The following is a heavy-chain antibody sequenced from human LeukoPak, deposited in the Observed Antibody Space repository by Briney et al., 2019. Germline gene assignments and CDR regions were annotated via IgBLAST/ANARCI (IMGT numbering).Heavy chain of an antibody. CDR2: IYPGDSDT. Sequence: ESLKISCKGSGYSFTDYWIGWVRQMPGKALERMGIIYPGDSDTRYSPSFQGQVTISADKSISTAYLQWSSLKASDSAMYYCARGLIKGDSRSAFDIWGQGTMVTVSS. J-gene: IGHJ3*02. D-gene: IGHD2-21*02. V-gene: IGHV5-51*01. CDR1: GYSFTDYW. CDR3: ARGLIKGDSRSAFDI.